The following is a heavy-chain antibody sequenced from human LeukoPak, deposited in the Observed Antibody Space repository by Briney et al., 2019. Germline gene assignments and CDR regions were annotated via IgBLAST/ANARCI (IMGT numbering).Heavy chain of an antibody. D-gene: IGHD1-1*01. CDR2: IKSDGSST. CDR3: VLDPYHFDY. Sequence: PGGSLRLSCAASGFTFSSYWMYWVRQAPGKGLEWVSRIKSDGSSTNYADSVKGRFTISRDNAKNTLYLQMNSLRAEDTAVYYCVLDPYHFDYWGQGTLVTVSS. V-gene: IGHV3-74*01. J-gene: IGHJ4*02. CDR1: GFTFSSYW.